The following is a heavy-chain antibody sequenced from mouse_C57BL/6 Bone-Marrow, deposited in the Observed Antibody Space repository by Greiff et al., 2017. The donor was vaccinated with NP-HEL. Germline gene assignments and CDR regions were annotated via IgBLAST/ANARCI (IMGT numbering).Heavy chain of an antibody. V-gene: IGHV5-9-1*02. CDR3: TRDPSSYDYYAMDY. D-gene: IGHD1-1*01. Sequence: EVKVVESGEGLVKPGGSLKLSCAASGFTFSSYAMSWVRQTPEKRLEWVAYISSGGDYIYYADTVKGRFTISRDNARNTLYLQMSSLKSEDTAMYYCTRDPSSYDYYAMDYWGQGTSVTVSS. CDR1: GFTFSSYA. J-gene: IGHJ4*01. CDR2: ISSGGDYI.